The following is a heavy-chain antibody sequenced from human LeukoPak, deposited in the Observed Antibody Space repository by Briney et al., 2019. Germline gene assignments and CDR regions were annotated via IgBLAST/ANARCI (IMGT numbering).Heavy chain of an antibody. CDR2: IYTSGST. J-gene: IGHJ4*02. Sequence: SETLSLTCTVSGDSISNYYWSWIRQPPGKGLEWIGYIYTSGSTSYNPSLKSRLTISVDTSKNQFSLKLSSVTAADTAVYYCARGQSQDYVGGTRAIDYWGQGTLVTVSS. D-gene: IGHD4-23*01. CDR1: GDSISNYY. CDR3: ARGQSQDYVGGTRAIDY. V-gene: IGHV4-4*09.